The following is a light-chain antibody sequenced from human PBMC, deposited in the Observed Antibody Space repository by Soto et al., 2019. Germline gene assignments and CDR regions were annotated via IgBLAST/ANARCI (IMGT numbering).Light chain of an antibody. CDR3: SSYTSSSTPV. V-gene: IGLV2-14*01. CDR1: SSDVGGYNY. CDR2: EVS. Sequence: QSALTQPASVSGSPGQSITISCTGTSSDVGGYNYVSWYQQHPDKAPKLMIYEVSNRPSGVSNRFSGSKSGNTASLTISGLPAEDEADYYCSSYTSSSTPVFGGGTKLTVL. J-gene: IGLJ2*01.